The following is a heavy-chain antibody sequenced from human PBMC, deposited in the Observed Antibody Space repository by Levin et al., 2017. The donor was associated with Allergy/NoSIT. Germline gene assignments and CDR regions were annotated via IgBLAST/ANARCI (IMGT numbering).Heavy chain of an antibody. Sequence: GGSLRLSCAASGFTFSSYGMHWVRQAPGKGLEWVAVIWYDGSNKYYADSVKGRFTISRDNSKNTLYLQMISLRAEDTAVYYCAREIRGGYGSGRLSYWGQGTLVTVSS. CDR1: GFTFSSYG. D-gene: IGHD3-10*01. J-gene: IGHJ4*02. V-gene: IGHV3-33*01. CDR2: IWYDGSNK. CDR3: AREIRGGYGSGRLSY.